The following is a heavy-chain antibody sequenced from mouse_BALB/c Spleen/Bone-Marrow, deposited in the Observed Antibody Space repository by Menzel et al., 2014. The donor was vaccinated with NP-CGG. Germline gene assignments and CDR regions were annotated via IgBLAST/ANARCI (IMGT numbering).Heavy chain of an antibody. J-gene: IGHJ1*01. D-gene: IGHD1-1*01. V-gene: IGHV1-87*01. CDR2: IYPGDGDT. CDR1: AYIFTSYW. Sequence: VQLQQSGAELARPGASVKLSCKASAYIFTSYWMQWVKQRPGQGLEWIGAIYPGDGDTRYTQKFKGKATLTADKSSSTAYMQLSSLASEDSAVYYCARGYYYGSTYGWYFDVWGAGTTVTVSS. CDR3: ARGYYYGSTYGWYFDV.